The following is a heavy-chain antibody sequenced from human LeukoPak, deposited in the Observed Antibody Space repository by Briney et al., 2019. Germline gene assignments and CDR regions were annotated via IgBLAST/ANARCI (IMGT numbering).Heavy chain of an antibody. CDR3: AKDSFYSGSYLSAFDI. D-gene: IGHD1-26*01. J-gene: IGHJ3*02. V-gene: IGHV3-30*02. Sequence: GGSLRLSCAASGFTFSSYGMHWVRQAPGKGLEWVAFIRYDGSNKYYADSVKGRFTISRDNARNSLYLQMNSLRAEDTALYYCAKDSFYSGSYLSAFDIWGQGTMVTVSS. CDR2: IRYDGSNK. CDR1: GFTFSSYG.